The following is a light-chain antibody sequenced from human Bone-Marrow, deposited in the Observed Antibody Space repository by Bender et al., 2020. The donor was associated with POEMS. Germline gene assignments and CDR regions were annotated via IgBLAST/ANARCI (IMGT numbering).Light chain of an antibody. Sequence: QSVLTQPASVSGSRGQSITLSCTGTSSDVGYYNLVSWYQQYPGKAPKLLIYEGSRRPSGVPDRFSGSRAGNTASLTISGLQAEDEAHYYCCAYAGTTTWVFGGGTKLTVL. V-gene: IGLV2-23*01. CDR3: CAYAGTTTWV. CDR2: EGS. J-gene: IGLJ3*02. CDR1: SSDVGYYNL.